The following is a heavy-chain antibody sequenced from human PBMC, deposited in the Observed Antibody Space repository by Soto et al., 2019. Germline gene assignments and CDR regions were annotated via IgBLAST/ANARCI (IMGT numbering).Heavy chain of an antibody. J-gene: IGHJ3*01. CDR3: TRDATPYNYGSSGYYMF. D-gene: IGHD3-22*01. V-gene: IGHV3-48*01. CDR1: GFTLGSYS. Sequence: GGSLRLSCAASGFTLGSYSMNWVRQAPGKGPEWLSYISSTSSTIYYADSVKGRFTISRDNAKNSLYLQMNSLRAEDTAVYYCTRDATPYNYGSSGYYMFWGQGTMVTVS. CDR2: ISSTSSTI.